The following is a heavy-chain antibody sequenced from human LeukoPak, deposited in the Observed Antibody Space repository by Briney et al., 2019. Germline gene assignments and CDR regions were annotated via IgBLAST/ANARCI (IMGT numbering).Heavy chain of an antibody. V-gene: IGHV4-59*01. CDR1: GGSISSYY. CDR3: ARDVVGTNYFDY. D-gene: IGHD2-21*01. J-gene: IGHJ4*02. CDR2: IYYSGST. Sequence: SETLSLTCTVSGGSISSYYWGWIRQPPGKGLEWIGYIYYSGSTNYNPSLKSRVTISVDTSKNQFSLKLSSVTAADTAVYYCARDVVGTNYFDYWGQGTLVTASS.